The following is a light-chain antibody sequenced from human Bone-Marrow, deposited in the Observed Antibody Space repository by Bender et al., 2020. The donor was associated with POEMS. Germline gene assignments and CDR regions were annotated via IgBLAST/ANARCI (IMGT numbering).Light chain of an antibody. J-gene: IGLJ1*01. CDR2: EGS. CDR3: SSYTSVSTYV. V-gene: IGLV2-14*02. CDR1: SDDVGSYDL. Sequence: QSALSQPASVSGSPGQSITISCIGVSDDVGSYDLVSWYQQHPGKAPRLMIHEGSKRPSGVSNRFSGSKSGNTASLTISGLQAEDEADYYCSSYTSVSTYVFGTGTKVTVL.